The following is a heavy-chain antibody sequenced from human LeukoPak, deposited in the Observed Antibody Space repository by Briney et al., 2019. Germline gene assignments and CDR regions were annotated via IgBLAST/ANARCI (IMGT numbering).Heavy chain of an antibody. V-gene: IGHV3-30*04. CDR1: GFTFSDFP. CDR2: ISYDGSNK. D-gene: IGHD6-19*01. J-gene: IGHJ3*02. Sequence: GGSLRLSCAASGFTFSDFPMHWVRQAPGKGLEWVAVISYDGSNKYYADSVKGRFTISRDNSKNTLYLQMNSLRAEDTAVYYCAKDQQWLVRNDAFDIWGQGTMVTVSS. CDR3: AKDQQWLVRNDAFDI.